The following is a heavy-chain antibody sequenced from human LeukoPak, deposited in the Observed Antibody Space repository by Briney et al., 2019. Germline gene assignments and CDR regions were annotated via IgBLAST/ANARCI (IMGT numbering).Heavy chain of an antibody. D-gene: IGHD3-16*01. V-gene: IGHV3-11*01. CDR2: ISNRGTHV. CDR1: GFGFSDYY. J-gene: IGHJ6*03. Sequence: GGSLRLSCDASGFGFSDYYMTWIRQAPGKGLEWISYISNRGTHVFYVDSVKGRFSVSRDNSKSSLFLQMTSLSAEDTAVYFWGRVSGGGGQKQYSYYMDVWGKGTTVIVSS. CDR3: GRVSGGGGQKQYSYYMDV.